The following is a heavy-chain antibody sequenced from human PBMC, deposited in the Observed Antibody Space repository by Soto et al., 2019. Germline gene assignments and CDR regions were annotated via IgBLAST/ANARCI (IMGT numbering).Heavy chain of an antibody. Sequence: GGSLRLSCAASGFTFSDYYMSWIRRAPGKGLEWVSYISSSDNIIYYADSVKGRFTISRDNAKNSLYLQMNSLRAEDTAVYYCARDLGYYDSSGYFDYWGQGSLVTVSS. J-gene: IGHJ4*02. V-gene: IGHV3-11*01. CDR1: GFTFSDYY. CDR2: ISSSDNII. D-gene: IGHD3-22*01. CDR3: ARDLGYYDSSGYFDY.